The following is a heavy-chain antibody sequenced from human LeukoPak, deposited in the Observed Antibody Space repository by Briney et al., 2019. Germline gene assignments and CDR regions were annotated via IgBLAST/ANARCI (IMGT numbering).Heavy chain of an antibody. Sequence: GGSLRLSCEGSGFTFSTSWMHWVRQAPGKGLEWVSLIYSGGTTYYADSVKGRFTISRDNSKNTLYLQMNSLRAEDTAVYYCARRAGGYSHPYDYWGQGILVTVSS. D-gene: IGHD4-23*01. CDR3: ARRAGGYSHPYDY. CDR2: IYSGGTT. J-gene: IGHJ4*02. V-gene: IGHV3-53*01. CDR1: GFTFSTSW.